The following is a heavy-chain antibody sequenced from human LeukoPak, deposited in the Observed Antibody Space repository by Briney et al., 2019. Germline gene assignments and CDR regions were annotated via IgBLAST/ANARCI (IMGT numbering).Heavy chain of an antibody. Sequence: SQTLSLTCTVSGGSISSGGYYWSWIRQPPGKGLEWIGYIYYSGSTYYNPSLKSRVTISVDTSKNQFSLKLNSVTAADTAVYYCARPPISRWGEAGDYWGQGALVTVSS. J-gene: IGHJ4*02. CDR2: IYYSGST. CDR3: ARPPISRWGEAGDY. D-gene: IGHD3-16*01. V-gene: IGHV4-30-4*08. CDR1: GGSISSGGYY.